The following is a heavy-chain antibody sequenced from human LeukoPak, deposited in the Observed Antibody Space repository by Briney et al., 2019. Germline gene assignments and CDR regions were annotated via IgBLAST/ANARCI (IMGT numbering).Heavy chain of an antibody. CDR2: ISWNSGSI. V-gene: IGHV3-9*01. Sequence: GGSLRLSCAASGFTFDDYVMHWVRQAPGKGLEWVSGISWNSGSIGYVDSVKGRFTISRDNAKKSLHLQMNSLRAEDTAVYYCARGTGYSNRVNAFDIWGQGTMVTVSS. CDR3: ARGTGYSNRVNAFDI. CDR1: GFTFDDYV. J-gene: IGHJ3*02. D-gene: IGHD6-13*01.